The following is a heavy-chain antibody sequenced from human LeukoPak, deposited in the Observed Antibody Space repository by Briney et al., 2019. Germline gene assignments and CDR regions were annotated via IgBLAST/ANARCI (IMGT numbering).Heavy chain of an antibody. CDR3: ARDTRNYYGSGSDAFDI. V-gene: IGHV3-11*05. CDR2: ISSSSSYT. Sequence: GGALRLSCAASGFTFSDYYMSWIRQAPGKGLEWGPYISSSSSYTNYADSVRGRFTISRDSAKNPLYMQMNSLRAEDTAVYYCARDTRNYYGSGSDAFDIWGQGTMVTVSS. J-gene: IGHJ3*02. CDR1: GFTFSDYY. D-gene: IGHD3-10*01.